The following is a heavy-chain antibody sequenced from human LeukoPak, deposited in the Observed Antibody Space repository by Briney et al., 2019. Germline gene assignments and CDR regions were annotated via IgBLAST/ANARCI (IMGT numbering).Heavy chain of an antibody. V-gene: IGHV1-8*03. Sequence: ASVKVSCKASGYTFTSYDINWVRQATGQGLEWMGWMSPNSGNTGYAQKFQGRVTITRNTSISTAYMELSSLRSEDTAVYYCARGSSNYDFWSGYFPYYYYYYMDVWGKGTTVTVSS. CDR3: ARGSSNYDFWSGYFPYYYYYYMDV. CDR1: GYTFTSYD. CDR2: MSPNSGNT. D-gene: IGHD3-3*01. J-gene: IGHJ6*03.